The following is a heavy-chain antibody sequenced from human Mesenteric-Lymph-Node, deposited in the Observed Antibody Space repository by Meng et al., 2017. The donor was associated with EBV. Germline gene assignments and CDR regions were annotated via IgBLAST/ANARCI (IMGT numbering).Heavy chain of an antibody. CDR1: GGSISSSNW. V-gene: IGHV4-4*03. Sequence: DEAGPGLVKPPGTLSLTCAVSGGSISSSNWWSWVRQPPGKGLEWIGEIYHSGSTNYNPSLKSRVTISVDKSKNQFSLKLSSVTAADTAVYYCASHRYCSSTSCSWFDPWGQGTLVTVSS. CDR3: ASHRYCSSTSCSWFDP. D-gene: IGHD2-2*01. J-gene: IGHJ5*02. CDR2: IYHSGST.